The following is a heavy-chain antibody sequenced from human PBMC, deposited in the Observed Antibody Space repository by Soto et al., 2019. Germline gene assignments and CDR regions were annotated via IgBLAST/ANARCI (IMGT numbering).Heavy chain of an antibody. CDR2: IIPIFGTA. V-gene: IGHV1-69*06. CDR3: ARDFGGGYGGWGSMDV. Sequence: QVQLVQSGAEVKKPGSSVKVSCKASGGTFSSYAISWVRQAPGQGLEWMGGIIPIFGTANYAQKFQGRVTMTADKSTSTVYMELSSLRSEDTAVYYCARDFGGGYGGWGSMDVWGQGTTVTVSS. D-gene: IGHD5-12*01. J-gene: IGHJ6*02. CDR1: GGTFSSYA.